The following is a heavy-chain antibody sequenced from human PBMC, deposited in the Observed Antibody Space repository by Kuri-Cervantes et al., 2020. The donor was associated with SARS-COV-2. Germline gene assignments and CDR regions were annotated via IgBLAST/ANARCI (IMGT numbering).Heavy chain of an antibody. V-gene: IGHV1-18*01. J-gene: IGHJ4*02. Sequence: ASVKVSCKASGYTFNTYGISWVRQAPGQGLEWMGWSSTYNGYTNYEQKFQGRVTMTTDTSTSTVYMELSSLRSEDTAVYYCASGGHDILTYYFDYWGQGTLVTVSS. D-gene: IGHD3-9*01. CDR2: SSTYNGYT. CDR1: GYTFNTYG. CDR3: ASGGHDILTYYFDY.